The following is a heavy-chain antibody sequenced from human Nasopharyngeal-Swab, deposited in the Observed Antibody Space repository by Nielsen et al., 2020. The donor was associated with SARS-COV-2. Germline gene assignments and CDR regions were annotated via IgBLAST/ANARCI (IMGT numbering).Heavy chain of an antibody. Sequence: GESLKISCAASGFTFSTYWMHWVRQAPGKGLVWVSRINDDGRDTIYADSVKGRFTTSRDNAKNTLYLQMKSLRAEDTALYYCVRATNLGGSLWVPDYWGQGTLVTVSS. V-gene: IGHV3-74*01. D-gene: IGHD5-12*01. CDR3: VRATNLGGSLWVPDY. CDR2: INDDGRDT. CDR1: GFTFSTYW. J-gene: IGHJ4*02.